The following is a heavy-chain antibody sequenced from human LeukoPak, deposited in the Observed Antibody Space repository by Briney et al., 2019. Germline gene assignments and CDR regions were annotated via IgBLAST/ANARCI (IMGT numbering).Heavy chain of an antibody. Sequence: GESLKISCKGSEYSFTNYWIGWVRQMPGKGLEWMGIIYPGDSDTKYSPSFQGLVIISVDKSIRTAYLQWSSLNASDTAMYYCARRGYDSSGYRDAFDIWGQGTMVTASS. CDR3: ARRGYDSSGYRDAFDI. D-gene: IGHD3-22*01. CDR1: EYSFTNYW. J-gene: IGHJ3*02. V-gene: IGHV5-51*01. CDR2: IYPGDSDT.